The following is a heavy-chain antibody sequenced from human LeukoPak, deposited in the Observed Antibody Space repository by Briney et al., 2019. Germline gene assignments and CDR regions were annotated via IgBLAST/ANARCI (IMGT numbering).Heavy chain of an antibody. Sequence: SETLSLTCTVSGGSISSNTYYWGWIRRPPGKGLEWIGNIHYSGSTYYNPSLKSRVTISVDTSKNQFSLNPSSLTAADTAVYYYATSDTVSTYNWFDPGGQGTLVTVS. CDR3: ATSDTVSTYNWFDP. J-gene: IGHJ5*02. CDR2: IHYSGST. D-gene: IGHD5/OR15-5a*01. CDR1: GGSISSNTYY. V-gene: IGHV4-39*01.